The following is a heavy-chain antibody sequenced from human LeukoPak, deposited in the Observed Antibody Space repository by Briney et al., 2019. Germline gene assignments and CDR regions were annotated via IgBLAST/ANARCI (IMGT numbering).Heavy chain of an antibody. D-gene: IGHD6-13*01. Sequence: GGSLRLSCAASGFSFSSYGMHWVRQAPGKGLEWVSSISSSGAGTYYADSVKGRFTISRDNSKNTLYLQMNSLRAEDTAVYYCAKGRYSSSWYSIDYWGQGTLVTVSS. J-gene: IGHJ4*02. CDR3: AKGRYSSSWYSIDY. CDR1: GFSFSSYG. V-gene: IGHV3-23*01. CDR2: ISSSGAGT.